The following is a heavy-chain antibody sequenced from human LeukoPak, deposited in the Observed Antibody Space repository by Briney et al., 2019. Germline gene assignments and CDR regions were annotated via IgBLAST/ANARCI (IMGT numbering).Heavy chain of an antibody. CDR3: ARSVVVTAPFDY. D-gene: IGHD2-21*02. J-gene: IGHJ4*02. V-gene: IGHV3-64*01. Sequence: PGGSLRLSCAASGFRISKYAMHWVRQAPGKGLEYGSGISVNGGSTYYANSVKGRFTISRDTSKNTLCLQMGSLRPEDMAVYYCARSVVVTAPFDYWGQGTLVTVSS. CDR1: GFRISKYA. CDR2: ISVNGGST.